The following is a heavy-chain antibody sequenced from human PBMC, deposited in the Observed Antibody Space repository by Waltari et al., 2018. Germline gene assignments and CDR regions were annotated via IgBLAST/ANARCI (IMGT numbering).Heavy chain of an antibody. D-gene: IGHD2-21*02. V-gene: IGHV4-61*01. CDR3: ARDYAAAIRYMYYGLDV. Sequence: QVQLQESGPGLVKPSETLSLTCTVSGVSVTNANYQWSWIRQSPGKGLEWIGSVYYTGGARYSPSRESRVTILLDASKSQFSLNLRSVTAADSAVYYCARDYAAAIRYMYYGLDVWGQGTTVTVSS. CDR2: VYYTGGA. J-gene: IGHJ6*02. CDR1: GVSVTNANYQ.